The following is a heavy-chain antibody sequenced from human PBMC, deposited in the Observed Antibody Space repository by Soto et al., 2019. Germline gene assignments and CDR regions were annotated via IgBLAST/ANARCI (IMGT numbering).Heavy chain of an antibody. D-gene: IGHD6-19*01. V-gene: IGHV3-48*03. Sequence: GGSLRLSCAASGFTVSSYEMNWVRQAPGKGLEWVSYISSSGSTIYYADSVKGRFTISRDNAKNSLYLQMNSLRAEDTAVYYCARVGYSSGWYGSLYYWGQGTLVTVSS. CDR1: GFTVSSYE. CDR2: ISSSGSTI. CDR3: ARVGYSSGWYGSLYY. J-gene: IGHJ4*02.